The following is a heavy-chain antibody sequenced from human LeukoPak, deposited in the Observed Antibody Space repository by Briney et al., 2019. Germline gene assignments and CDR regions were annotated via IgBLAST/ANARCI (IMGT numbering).Heavy chain of an antibody. Sequence: GGSLRLSCAASGFTVSSNCMSWVRQAPGKGLEWVSAIYSGGSTYYADSVKGRFTISRDNSKNTLYLQMNSLRAEDTAVYYCARESTSWYFDLWGRGTLVTVSS. V-gene: IGHV3-53*01. CDR3: ARESTSWYFDL. D-gene: IGHD2-2*01. CDR1: GFTVSSNC. CDR2: IYSGGST. J-gene: IGHJ2*01.